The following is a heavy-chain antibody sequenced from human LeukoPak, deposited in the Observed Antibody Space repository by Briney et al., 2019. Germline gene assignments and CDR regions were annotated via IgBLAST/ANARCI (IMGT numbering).Heavy chain of an antibody. CDR2: INPNSGGT. V-gene: IGHV1-2*02. J-gene: IGHJ4*02. D-gene: IGHD3-22*01. CDR3: ARGLDSSGYVPNY. CDR1: GYTFTGYY. Sequence: ASVKVSCKASGYTFTGYYMHWMRQAPGQGLEWMGWINPNSGGTNYAQKFQGRVTMTRDTSISTAYMELSRLRSEDTAVYYCARGLDSSGYVPNYWGQGTLVTVSS.